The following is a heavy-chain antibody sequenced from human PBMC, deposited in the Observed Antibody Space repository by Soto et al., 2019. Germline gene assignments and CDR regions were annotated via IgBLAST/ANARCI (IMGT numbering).Heavy chain of an antibody. J-gene: IGHJ4*02. Sequence: PSETLSLTCAVSGGSISSGGYSWSWIRQPPGKGLEWIGYMYHSGSTYYNPSLKSRVTISIDRSKNQFSLKLSSVTASDTAVYYCASYIEGGVGRGYWGQGHLVTVSS. D-gene: IGHD6-13*01. CDR3: ASYIEGGVGRGY. V-gene: IGHV4-30-2*02. CDR2: MYHSGST. CDR1: GGSISSGGYS.